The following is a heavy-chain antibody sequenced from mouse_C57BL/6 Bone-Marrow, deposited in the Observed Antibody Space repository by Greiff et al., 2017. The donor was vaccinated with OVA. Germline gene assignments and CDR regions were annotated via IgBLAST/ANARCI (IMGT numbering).Heavy chain of an antibody. CDR1: GFTFSDYG. J-gene: IGHJ1*03. V-gene: IGHV5-17*01. Sequence: EVQLVESGGGLVKPGGSLKLSCAASGFTFSDYGMHWVRQAPEKGLEWVAYISSGSSTIYYADTVKGRFTISRDNTKTTLFLQVTSLRSEDTAMYYCARINYWYFDVGGTGTTVTVSS. CDR3: ARINYWYFDV. CDR2: ISSGSSTI.